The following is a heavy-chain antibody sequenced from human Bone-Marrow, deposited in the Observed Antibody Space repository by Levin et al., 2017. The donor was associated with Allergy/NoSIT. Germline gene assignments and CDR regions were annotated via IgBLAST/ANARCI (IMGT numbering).Heavy chain of an antibody. D-gene: IGHD2-8*01. V-gene: IGHV4-59*01. CDR1: GGSISSYY. Sequence: PSETLSLTCTVSGGSISSYYWSWIRQPPGKGLEWIGYIYYSGSTNYNPSLKSRVTISVDTSKNQFSLKLSSVTAADTAVYYCAREISMVYAIFDYWGQGTLVTVSS. CDR2: IYYSGST. J-gene: IGHJ4*02. CDR3: AREISMVYAIFDY.